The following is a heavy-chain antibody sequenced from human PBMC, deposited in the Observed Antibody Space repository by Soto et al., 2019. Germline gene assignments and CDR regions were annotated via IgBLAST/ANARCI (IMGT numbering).Heavy chain of an antibody. CDR1: GGSFSGYY. CDR2: INHSGST. Sequence: SETLSLTCAVYGGSFSGYYWTWIRHPPGTGLEWIGEINHSGSTNYNPSLKSRVTISVDTSKNQFSLKLTSVTAADTAVYYCGRDKITDRFDDRSQGTSVTGSS. V-gene: IGHV4-34*01. CDR3: GRDKITDRFDD. D-gene: IGHD3-10*01. J-gene: IGHJ4*02.